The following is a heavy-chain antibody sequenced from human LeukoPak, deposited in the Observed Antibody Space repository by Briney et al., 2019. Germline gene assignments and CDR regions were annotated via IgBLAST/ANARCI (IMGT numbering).Heavy chain of an antibody. CDR2: ISYDGSNK. V-gene: IGHV3-30*18. Sequence: GSLRLSCATSGFTFNYYGFHWVRQAPGKGLEWVAVISYDGSNKYYADSVKGRFTISRDNSKNTLYLQMNSLRAEDTAVYYCANLLRWEPYWGQGTLVTVSS. CDR3: ANLLRWEPY. D-gene: IGHD4-23*01. J-gene: IGHJ4*02. CDR1: GFTFNYYG.